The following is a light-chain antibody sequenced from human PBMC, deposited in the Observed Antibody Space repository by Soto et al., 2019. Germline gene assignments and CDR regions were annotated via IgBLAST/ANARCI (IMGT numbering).Light chain of an antibody. CDR2: GAF. CDR3: QQYNNWPPLT. V-gene: IGKV3-15*01. J-gene: IGKJ4*01. CDR1: KSVSNN. Sequence: EIVMTQSPATLSVSPGERAILSCRASKSVSNNLAWYQQKPGQAPRLLIYGAFTRATGIPGRFSGSGSGTEFTLSISSLQSEDSASYYCQQYNNWPPLTFGGGTKVEIK.